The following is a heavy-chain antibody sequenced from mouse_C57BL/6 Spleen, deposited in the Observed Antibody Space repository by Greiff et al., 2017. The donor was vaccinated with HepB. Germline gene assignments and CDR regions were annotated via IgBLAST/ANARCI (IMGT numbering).Heavy chain of an antibody. CDR2: IYPGDGDT. CDR1: GYAFSSSW. Sequence: VQLQQSGPELVKPGASVKISCKASGYAFSSSWMNWVKQRPGKGLEWIGRIYPGDGDTNYNGKFKGKATLTADKSSSTAYMQLSSLTSEDSAVYFCARDDPHYFDYWGQGTTLTVSS. D-gene: IGHD2-3*01. J-gene: IGHJ2*01. CDR3: ARDDPHYFDY. V-gene: IGHV1-82*01.